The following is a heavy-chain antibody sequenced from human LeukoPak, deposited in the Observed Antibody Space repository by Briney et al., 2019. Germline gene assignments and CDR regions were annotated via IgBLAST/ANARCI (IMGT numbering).Heavy chain of an antibody. V-gene: IGHV3-7*04. CDR3: ARGSYYYDSSGYYYFDY. J-gene: IGHJ4*02. CDR2: IKYDGSGK. D-gene: IGHD3-22*01. CDR1: GFNFNTFW. Sequence: GGSLRLSCAASGFNFNTFWMSWVRQAPGKGLEWVANIKYDGSGKYYVDSVKGRFTISRDDAKNSLYLQMNSLRGEDTAVYYCARGSYYYDSSGYYYFDYWGQGTLVTVSS.